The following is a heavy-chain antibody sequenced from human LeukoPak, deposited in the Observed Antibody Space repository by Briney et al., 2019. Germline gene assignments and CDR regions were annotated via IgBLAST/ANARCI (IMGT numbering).Heavy chain of an antibody. CDR1: GFTFSNYW. CDR2: ISSSGSTI. J-gene: IGHJ4*02. Sequence: GGSLRLSCAASGFTFSNYWMSWVRQAPGKGLEWVSYISSSGSTIYYADSVKGRFTISRDNAKNSLYLQMNSLRAEDTAVYYCARGTYYYDSSGYSDYWGQGTLVTVSS. CDR3: ARGTYYYDSSGYSDY. V-gene: IGHV3-11*01. D-gene: IGHD3-22*01.